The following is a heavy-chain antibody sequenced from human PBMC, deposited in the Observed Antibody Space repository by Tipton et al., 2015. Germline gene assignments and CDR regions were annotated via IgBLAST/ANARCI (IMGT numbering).Heavy chain of an antibody. CDR2: LFYNGRT. V-gene: IGHV4-39*01. D-gene: IGHD5-18*01. CDR3: ATRDGYGYANPHFDY. CDR1: GDSITSSSYY. J-gene: IGHJ4*02. Sequence: TLSLTCTVSGDSITSSSYYWAWIRQPPGKGLQWIGSLFYNGRTYHNPSLQTRVTISVDTSKNQFSLKLSSVTAADTAVYYCATRDGYGYANPHFDYWGQGTLVTVS.